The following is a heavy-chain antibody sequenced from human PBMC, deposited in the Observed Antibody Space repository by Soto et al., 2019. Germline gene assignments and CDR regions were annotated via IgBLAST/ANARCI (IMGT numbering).Heavy chain of an antibody. J-gene: IGHJ3*02. V-gene: IGHV4-39*01. CDR1: GGSISSSSYY. CDR3: ARKNYDILTGSDAFDI. D-gene: IGHD3-9*01. CDR2: IYYSGST. Sequence: QLQLQESGPGLVKPSETLSLTCTVSGGSISSSSYYWGWIRQPPGKGLEWIGSIYYSGSTYYNPSLKSRVTISVDTSKNQFSLKLSSVTAADTAVYYCARKNYDILTGSDAFDIWGQGTMVTVSS.